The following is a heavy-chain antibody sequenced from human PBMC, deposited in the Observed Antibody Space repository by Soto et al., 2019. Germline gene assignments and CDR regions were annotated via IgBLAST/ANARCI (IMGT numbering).Heavy chain of an antibody. Sequence: SVKVSCKASGYTFTTYDISWVRQAPGQGLEWMGRIIPILGIANYAQKFQGRVTITADESTSTVYMELRTLRPEDTAVYYCAREGLVLVPTTVNSDYYYYAMDVWGQGTTVTVSS. CDR3: AREGLVLVPTTVNSDYYYYAMDV. J-gene: IGHJ6*02. CDR1: GYTFTTYD. V-gene: IGHV1-69*04. CDR2: IIPILGIA. D-gene: IGHD4-17*01.